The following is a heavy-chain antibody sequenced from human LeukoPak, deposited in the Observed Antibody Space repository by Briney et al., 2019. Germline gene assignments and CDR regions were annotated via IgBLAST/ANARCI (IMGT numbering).Heavy chain of an antibody. J-gene: IGHJ3*02. Sequence: GGSLRLSCAASGFTFSSYAMSWVRQAPGKGLEWVSGISGSGGSTYYADSVKGRFTISRDNSKNTLYLQMNSLRAEDTAVYYCAKVDEQLVIHDAFDIWGQGTMVTVSS. V-gene: IGHV3-23*01. CDR1: GFTFSSYA. D-gene: IGHD6-13*01. CDR3: AKVDEQLVIHDAFDI. CDR2: ISGSGGST.